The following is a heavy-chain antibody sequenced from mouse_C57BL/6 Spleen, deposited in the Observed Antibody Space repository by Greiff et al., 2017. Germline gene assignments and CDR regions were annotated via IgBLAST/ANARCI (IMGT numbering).Heavy chain of an antibody. CDR2: ISNLASSI. D-gene: IGHD3-2*02. CDR1: GFTFSDYG. V-gene: IGHV5-15*01. CDR3: ARRDDSSGFFDY. J-gene: IGHJ2*01. Sequence: EVQLVESGGGLVQPGGSLKLSCAASGFTFSDYGMAWVRQAPRKGPEWVAFISNLASSIYYADIVTGRFTIARENAKNTLYLEMSSLRSEDTAMYYCARRDDSSGFFDYWGQGTTLTVSS.